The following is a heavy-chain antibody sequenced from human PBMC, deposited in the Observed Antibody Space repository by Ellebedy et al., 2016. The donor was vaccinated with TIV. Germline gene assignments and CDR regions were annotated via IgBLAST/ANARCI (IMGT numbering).Heavy chain of an antibody. CDR3: TKATFDP. CDR1: GFTFSDST. V-gene: IGHV3-73*01. J-gene: IGHJ5*02. CDR2: IRSKANNYAT. Sequence: GGSLRLSXAASGFTFSDSTIHWVRQASGKGREWVGRIRSKANNYATAYAAPLKGRFTISRDDSKNTAYLQMNSLKTEDTAVYYCTKATFDPWGQGTLVTVSS.